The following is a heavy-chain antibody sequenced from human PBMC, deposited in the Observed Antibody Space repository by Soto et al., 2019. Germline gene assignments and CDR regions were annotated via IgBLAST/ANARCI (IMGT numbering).Heavy chain of an antibody. V-gene: IGHV3-23*01. CDR2: ISGSGGST. D-gene: IGHD3-10*01. J-gene: IGHJ4*02. Sequence: GGSLRLSCAASGFTFSSYSISWVRQAPEKGLEWVSAISGSGGSTYYADSVKGRFTISRDNSKNTLYLQMNSLRAEDTAVYYCAQIWFGESPGYWGQGTLVTVSS. CDR3: AQIWFGESPGY. CDR1: GFTFSSYS.